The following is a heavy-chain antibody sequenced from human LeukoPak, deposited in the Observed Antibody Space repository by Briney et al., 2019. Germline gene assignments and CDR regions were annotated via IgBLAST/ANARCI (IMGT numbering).Heavy chain of an antibody. D-gene: IGHD3-10*01. CDR3: AKGNYGPYYYYGMDV. Sequence: PGGSLSLSCVADGLSLSSFAMTCVSQVPGKGLEWVSAISGSGSSTYYADSVKGRFTISRDNSTNTLYLQMNSLRAEDTAVYYCAKGNYGPYYYYGMDVWGQGTTGTVSS. CDR2: ISGSGSST. V-gene: IGHV3-23*01. J-gene: IGHJ6*02. CDR1: GLSLSSFA.